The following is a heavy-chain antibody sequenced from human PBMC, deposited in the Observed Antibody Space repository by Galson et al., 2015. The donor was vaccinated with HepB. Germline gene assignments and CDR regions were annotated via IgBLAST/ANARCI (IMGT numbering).Heavy chain of an antibody. CDR1: GFTFSSYS. CDR2: ISSSSTI. V-gene: IGHV3-48*02. D-gene: IGHD5-12*01. CDR3: ARDFGTIEVGGYSGYDSFGRVYYYGMDV. J-gene: IGHJ6*02. Sequence: SLRLSCAASGFTFSSYSMNWVRQAPGKGLEWVSYISSSSTIYYADSVKGRFTISRDNAKNSLYLQMNSLRDEDTAVYYCARDFGTIEVGGYSGYDSFGRVYYYGMDVWGQGTTVTVSS.